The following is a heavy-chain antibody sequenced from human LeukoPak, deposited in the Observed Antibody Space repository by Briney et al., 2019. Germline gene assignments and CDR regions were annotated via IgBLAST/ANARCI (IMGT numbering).Heavy chain of an antibody. CDR1: GFTFSSYG. V-gene: IGHV3-33*01. J-gene: IGHJ4*02. CDR3: ARPYDSNRDHSGYGY. D-gene: IGHD5-12*01. Sequence: PGGSLRLSCAASGFTFSSYGMHWVRQAPGKGLEWVAVIWYDGSNKYYADSVKGRFTISRDNSKNTLYLQMNSLRAEDTAVYYCARPYDSNRDHSGYGYWGRGTLVTVSS. CDR2: IWYDGSNK.